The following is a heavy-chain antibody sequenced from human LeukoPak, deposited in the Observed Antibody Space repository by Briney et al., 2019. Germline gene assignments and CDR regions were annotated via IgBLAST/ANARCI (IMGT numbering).Heavy chain of an antibody. V-gene: IGHV1-18*01. D-gene: IGHD1-26*01. CDR3: ARALSGTYQFYYFDY. Sequence: ASVKVSCKASGYAFTSYGISWVRQAPGQGLEWMGWISAYNGNTNYAQKLQGRVTMTTDTSTSSAYMELSSLRSEDTAVYYCARALSGTYQFYYFDYWGQGTLVTVSS. CDR1: GYAFTSYG. J-gene: IGHJ4*02. CDR2: ISAYNGNT.